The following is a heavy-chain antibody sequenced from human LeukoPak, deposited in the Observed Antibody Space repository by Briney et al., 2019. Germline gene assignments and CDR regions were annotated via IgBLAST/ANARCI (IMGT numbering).Heavy chain of an antibody. D-gene: IGHD2-2*03. V-gene: IGHV3-74*01. CDR3: ASGYCSNATYYRGAY. CDR1: GFTFGDYW. CDR2: ISDDGSTA. J-gene: IGHJ4*02. Sequence: GGSLRLSCAASGFTFGDYWMHWVRQAPGKGLSWVSRISDDGSTANYADSVQGRFTISRDNAKNSLYLQMNSLRVEDTAVYYCASGYCSNATYYRGAYWGQGTLVTVSS.